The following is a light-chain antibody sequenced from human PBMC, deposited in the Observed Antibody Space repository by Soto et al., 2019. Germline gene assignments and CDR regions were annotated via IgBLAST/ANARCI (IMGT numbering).Light chain of an antibody. CDR2: DVS. V-gene: IGLV2-14*01. CDR1: SSDVGGYNY. J-gene: IGLJ1*01. Sequence: QSALTQPASVSGSPGQSITISCSGTSSDVGGYNYVSWYQQHPGKAPKLMIHDVSNRPSGVSNRFSGSKSGNTASLTISGLQAEDEAVYYCSSYTSSSTLVFGTGTKLTVL. CDR3: SSYTSSSTLV.